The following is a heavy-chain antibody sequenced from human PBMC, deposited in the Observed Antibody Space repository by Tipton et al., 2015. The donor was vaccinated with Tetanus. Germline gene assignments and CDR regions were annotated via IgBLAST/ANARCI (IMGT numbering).Heavy chain of an antibody. CDR1: GFTFSSYA. CDR3: AKGHPYGDYGGLRNY. V-gene: IGHV3-23*01. J-gene: IGHJ4*02. Sequence: SLRLSCAASGFTFSSYAMSWVRQAPGKGLEWVSAISGSGGSTYYADSVKGRFTISRDNSKNKLYLQMNSLRAEDTAVHYCAKGHPYGDYGGLRNYWGQGTLVTVSS. CDR2: ISGSGGST. D-gene: IGHD4-17*01.